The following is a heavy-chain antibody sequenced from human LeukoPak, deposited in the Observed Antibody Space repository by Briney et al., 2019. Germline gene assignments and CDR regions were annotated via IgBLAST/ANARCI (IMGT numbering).Heavy chain of an antibody. CDR2: INSNSGGT. CDR3: AREKVEGANWFDP. J-gene: IGHJ5*02. CDR1: GYTFTGYY. Sequence: ASVKVSCKASGYTFTGYYMHRVRQAPGQGLEWMGWINSNSGGTNYAQKFQGRVTMTRDTPISTVYMELSRLRSDDTAVYYCAREKVEGANWFDPWGQGTLVTVFS. V-gene: IGHV1-2*02. D-gene: IGHD2-15*01.